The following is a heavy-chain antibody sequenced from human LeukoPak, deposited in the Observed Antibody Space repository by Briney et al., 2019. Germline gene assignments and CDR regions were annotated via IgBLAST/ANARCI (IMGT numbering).Heavy chain of an antibody. D-gene: IGHD2-2*01. Sequence: GGSLRLSCAASGFTFSSYAMSWVRQAPGKGLEWVSAISGSGGSTYYADSVEGRFTISRDNSNNTLYLQMNSLRAEDTAVYYCAKVLKYCSSTSCYLHYYYYMDVWGKGTTVTVSS. V-gene: IGHV3-23*01. CDR2: ISGSGGST. J-gene: IGHJ6*03. CDR1: GFTFSSYA. CDR3: AKVLKYCSSTSCYLHYYYYMDV.